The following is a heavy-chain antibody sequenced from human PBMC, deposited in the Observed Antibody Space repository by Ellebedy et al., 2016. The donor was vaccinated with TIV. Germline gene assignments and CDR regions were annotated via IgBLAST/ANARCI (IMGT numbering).Heavy chain of an antibody. V-gene: IGHV1-18*01. CDR1: GYTLSNYG. D-gene: IGHD2-21*02. CDR2: ISAYNGNT. CDR3: TRFCGSNCYYYYGMDV. Sequence: AASVKVSCKASGYTLSNYGISWVRQAPGQGLEWVGWISAYNGNTSYAQKLQGRVTITTDTSTSTAYMELRSLRSDDTAVYYCTRFCGSNCYYYYGMDVWGLGTTVSVSS. J-gene: IGHJ6*02.